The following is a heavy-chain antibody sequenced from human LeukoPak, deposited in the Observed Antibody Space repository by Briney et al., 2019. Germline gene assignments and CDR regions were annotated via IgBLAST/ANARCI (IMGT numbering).Heavy chain of an antibody. Sequence: GRSLRLSCAASGFTFSSYAMHWVRQAPGEGLEWVAVISYDGSNKYYADSVKGRFTISRDNSKNTLCLQMNSLRAEDTAVYYCARDPSPACGGDCYHDYWGQGTLVTVSS. V-gene: IGHV3-30-3*01. CDR1: GFTFSSYA. CDR2: ISYDGSNK. D-gene: IGHD2-21*02. CDR3: ARDPSPACGGDCYHDY. J-gene: IGHJ4*02.